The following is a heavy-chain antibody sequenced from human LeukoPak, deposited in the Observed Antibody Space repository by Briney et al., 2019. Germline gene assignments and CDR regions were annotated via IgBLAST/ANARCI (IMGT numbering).Heavy chain of an antibody. V-gene: IGHV1-18*01. CDR3: ARALLAATYGSGSYYADY. D-gene: IGHD3-10*01. CDR2: ISAYHGNT. CDR1: GYTFTSYG. Sequence: ASVKVSCKASGYTFTSYGISWVRQAPGQGLEWMGWISAYHGNTNYAQKLQGRVTMTTDKSTSTAYMELRSLRSDDTAVYYCARALLAATYGSGSYYADYWGQGTLVTVSS. J-gene: IGHJ4*02.